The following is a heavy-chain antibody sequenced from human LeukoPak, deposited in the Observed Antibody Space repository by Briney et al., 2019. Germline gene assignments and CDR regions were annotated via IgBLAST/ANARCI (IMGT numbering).Heavy chain of an antibody. V-gene: IGHV4-39*07. CDR2: IYYSGST. D-gene: IGHD5-18*01. J-gene: IGHJ6*03. CDR1: GGSISSSSYY. Sequence: SETLSLTCTVSGGSISSSSYYWGWIRQPPGKGLEWIGSIYYSGSTYYNPSLKSRVTISVDTSKNQFSLKLSSVTAEDTAVYYCARDGYSYGFFSVYYYYYMDVWGKGTTVTVSS. CDR3: ARDGYSYGFFSVYYYYYMDV.